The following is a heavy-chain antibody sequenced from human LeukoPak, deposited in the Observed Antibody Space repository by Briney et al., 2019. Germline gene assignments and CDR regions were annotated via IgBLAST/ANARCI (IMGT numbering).Heavy chain of an antibody. J-gene: IGHJ1*01. CDR3: AGRGQRYFRD. CDR2: IYNSENT. D-gene: IGHD3-9*01. V-gene: IGHV4-59*08. Sequence: PSQTLSLTCDVSGASFTTDYGSWLRQPPGKGLEWIGYIYNSENTNHNPFLKSRLTILGNTSKNQFSLTLSYATAADTAVYYCAGRGQRYFRDWGQGTLVPVSS. CDR1: GASFTTDY.